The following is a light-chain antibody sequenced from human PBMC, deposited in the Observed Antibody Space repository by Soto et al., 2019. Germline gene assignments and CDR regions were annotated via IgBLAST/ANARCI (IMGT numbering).Light chain of an antibody. CDR3: SSYTSSSTQV. CDR2: EVS. J-gene: IGLJ1*01. CDR1: NSDVGGYNY. V-gene: IGLV2-14*01. Sequence: QSVLTQPASVSGSPGQSITISCTGTNSDVGGYNYVSWYQQHPGKAPKLMIYEVSNQPSGVSNRFSGSKSGNTASLTISGLQAEDEADYYCSSYTSSSTQVFGTGTKLTVL.